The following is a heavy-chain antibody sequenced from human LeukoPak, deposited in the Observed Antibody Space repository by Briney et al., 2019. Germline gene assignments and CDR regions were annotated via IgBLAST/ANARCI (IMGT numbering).Heavy chain of an antibody. D-gene: IGHD3-22*01. Sequence: RASETLSLTCTVSGGSISSYYWNWIRQPAGKGLEWIGRIYITGSTNYNPSLKSRVTMSVDTSKNQFSLKLSSMTAADTAVYYCARGRGYYQDYWGQGTLVTVSS. V-gene: IGHV4-4*07. CDR3: ARGRGYYQDY. CDR2: IYITGST. J-gene: IGHJ4*02. CDR1: GGSISSYY.